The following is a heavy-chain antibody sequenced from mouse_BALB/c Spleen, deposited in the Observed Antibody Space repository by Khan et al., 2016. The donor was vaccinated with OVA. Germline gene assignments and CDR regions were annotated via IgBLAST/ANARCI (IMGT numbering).Heavy chain of an antibody. D-gene: IGHD1-1*01. CDR1: GYTFTSYW. J-gene: IGHJ3*01. V-gene: IGHV1-7*01. CDR3: ASTTVVAWFAY. CDR2: INPSTGYT. Sequence: QVQLQQSGAELAKPGASVKMSCKASGYTFTSYWMHWVKQRPGQGLEWIGYINPSTGYTEYNQKFKDKATLTADKSSSTAYMQLSSLTSEDSAVYYVASTTVVAWFAYWGQGTLVTVSA.